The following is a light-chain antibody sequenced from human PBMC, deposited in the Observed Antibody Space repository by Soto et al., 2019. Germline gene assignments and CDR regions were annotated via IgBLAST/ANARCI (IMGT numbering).Light chain of an antibody. CDR3: QHYNCYSEA. J-gene: IGKJ1*01. CDR1: QTISSW. Sequence: DIQMTQSPSTLSGSAGDRVTITCRASQTISSWLAWYQQKPGKAPKLLIYKASTLKSGVPSRFSGRGSGTEFTLTISSLQPDDFATYYCQHYNCYSEAFGQGTKVELK. CDR2: KAS. V-gene: IGKV1-5*03.